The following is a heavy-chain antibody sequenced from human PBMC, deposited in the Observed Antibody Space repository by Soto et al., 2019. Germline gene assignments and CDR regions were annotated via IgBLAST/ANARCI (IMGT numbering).Heavy chain of an antibody. J-gene: IGHJ6*02. CDR1: GVTFSSYA. CDR3: AKDLGNSTYGMEV. CDR2: IRGSGGST. V-gene: IGHV3-23*01. Sequence: GGSLRLSCAASGVTFSSYAMSWVRRAPGRGLECVDAIRGSGGSTYYADSVKGRFTISRDNSENTLYLQMNSLRAEDTAVYYGAKDLGNSTYGMEVWGQGTTVTVS.